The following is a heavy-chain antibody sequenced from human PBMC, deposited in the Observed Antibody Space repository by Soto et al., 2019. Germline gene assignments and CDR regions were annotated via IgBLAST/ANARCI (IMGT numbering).Heavy chain of an antibody. V-gene: IGHV3-21*01. Sequence: EVQLVESGGGLVQPGGSLRLSCAASGFTFSSYSMNWVRQAPGKGLEWVSSISSSSSYIYYADSVKGRFTISRDNAKNSLYLQMNSLRAEDTAVYYCAREGLDIQAYYFDYWGQGTLVTVSS. CDR2: ISSSSSYI. CDR3: AREGLDIQAYYFDY. CDR1: GFTFSSYS. D-gene: IGHD2-2*03. J-gene: IGHJ4*02.